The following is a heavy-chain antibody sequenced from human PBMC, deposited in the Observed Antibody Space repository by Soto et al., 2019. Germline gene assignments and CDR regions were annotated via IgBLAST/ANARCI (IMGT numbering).Heavy chain of an antibody. CDR2: IYYRSKWYN. CDR3: ARGNHFAFDY. J-gene: IGHJ4*02. CDR1: GDSISSNSVA. V-gene: IGHV6-1*01. D-gene: IGHD3-3*02. Sequence: PSQTLSLTGAISGDSISSNSVAWHWIRQSPSRGLEWLGRIYYRSKWYNDYAVSVKSRITINPDTSRNQFSLQLNSVTPEDTPVYYCARGNHFAFDYWGQGAQVTVSS.